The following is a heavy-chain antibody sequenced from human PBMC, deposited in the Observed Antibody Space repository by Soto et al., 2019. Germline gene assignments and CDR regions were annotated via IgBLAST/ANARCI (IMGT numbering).Heavy chain of an antibody. Sequence: QVQLVQSGAEVKKPGASVKVSCKASGYTFTSYAMHCVRQAPGQSLEWMGLINAGNGNTKYSQKFQGIVTITRDTAASTAYMELSSLRSEDTAVYYCARGGASIAAPLIDYWGQGTLVTVSS. J-gene: IGHJ4*02. CDR3: ARGGASIAAPLIDY. CDR2: INAGNGNT. V-gene: IGHV1-3*01. CDR1: GYTFTSYA. D-gene: IGHD6-6*01.